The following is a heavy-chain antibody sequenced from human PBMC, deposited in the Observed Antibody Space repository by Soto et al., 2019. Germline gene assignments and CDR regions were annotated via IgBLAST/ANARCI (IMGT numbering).Heavy chain of an antibody. CDR1: GYTFTSYG. D-gene: IGHD3-3*01. V-gene: IGHV1-18*04. CDR2: ISAYNGNT. CDR3: ARVDGYYSVWFDP. Sequence: ASVKVAFNASGYTFTSYGIILVRQAPGQGLEWMGWISAYNGNTNYAQKLQGRVTMTTDTSTSTAYMELRSLRSDDTAVYYCARVDGYYSVWFDPWGQGTLVTVSS. J-gene: IGHJ5*02.